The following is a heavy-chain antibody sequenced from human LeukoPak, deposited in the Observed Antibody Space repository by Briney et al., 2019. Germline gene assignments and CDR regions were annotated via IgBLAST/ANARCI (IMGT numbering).Heavy chain of an antibody. D-gene: IGHD3-16*01. CDR2: LYSSGTT. V-gene: IGHV4-4*07. J-gene: IGHJ4*02. Sequence: PSETLSLTCTVSDGSISGYYWDWIRQSAGKRLEWIGRLYSSGTTNYNPSLKIRVTMSVDTSKNQFSLKLTSVTVADTAVYYCARGQLGQDFWGQGTLVIVSS. CDR1: DGSISGYY. CDR3: ARGQLGQDF.